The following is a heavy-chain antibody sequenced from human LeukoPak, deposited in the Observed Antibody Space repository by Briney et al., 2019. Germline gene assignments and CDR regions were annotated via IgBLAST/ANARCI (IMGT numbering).Heavy chain of an antibody. J-gene: IGHJ4*02. CDR2: TYYRSKWYN. D-gene: IGHD6-13*01. Sequence: SQTLSLTCAISGDSVSSNSAAWNWIRQSPSRGLEWLGRTYYRSKWYNDSVKSRITINPDTSKNQFSLQLNSVTPEDTAVYYCARAGIAAAGNFDYWGQGTLVTVSS. V-gene: IGHV6-1*01. CDR1: GDSVSSNSAA. CDR3: ARAGIAAAGNFDY.